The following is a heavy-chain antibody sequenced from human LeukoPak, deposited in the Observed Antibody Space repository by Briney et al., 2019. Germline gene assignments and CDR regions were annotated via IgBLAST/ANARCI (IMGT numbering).Heavy chain of an antibody. CDR3: ARVGGSWIPFDY. CDR1: GFTFSNYW. Sequence: GGSLRLSCAASGFTFSNYWMTWVRQAPGKVLEWVANIKQDGSQKYYVDSVKGRFTISRDNAKNSLYLQMNSLRAEDTAVYYCARVGGSWIPFDYWGQGTLVTVSS. D-gene: IGHD1-26*01. V-gene: IGHV3-7*01. J-gene: IGHJ4*02. CDR2: IKQDGSQK.